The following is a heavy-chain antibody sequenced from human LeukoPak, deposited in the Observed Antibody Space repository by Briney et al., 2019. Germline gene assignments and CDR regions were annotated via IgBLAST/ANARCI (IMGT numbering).Heavy chain of an antibody. D-gene: IGHD5-18*01. CDR1: GFTFSHYE. J-gene: IGHJ4*02. Sequence: GGSLRLSCAASGFTFSHYEMNWVRQAPGKGLEWVSYISSSGSTIYYADSVKGRFTISRDNAKNSLYLQMNSLRAEDTAVYYCARDRYGLDVDTAMVSEYWGQGTLVTVSS. CDR3: ARDRYGLDVDTAMVSEY. CDR2: ISSSGSTI. V-gene: IGHV3-48*03.